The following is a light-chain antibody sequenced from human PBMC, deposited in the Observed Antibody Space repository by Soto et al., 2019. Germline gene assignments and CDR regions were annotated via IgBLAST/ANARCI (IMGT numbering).Light chain of an antibody. CDR1: RSNIGAGFD. CDR2: ANN. CDR3: PSFELRDVYV. Sequence: QSVLTQPPSVSGAPGQRVTISCTGSRSNIGAGFDVHWYQQLPGTAPKLLIYANNNRPSGVPDRFSGSKSGTSASLAITGLQTDDEADYYCPSFELRDVYVFGSGTKVTVL. V-gene: IGLV1-40*01. J-gene: IGLJ1*01.